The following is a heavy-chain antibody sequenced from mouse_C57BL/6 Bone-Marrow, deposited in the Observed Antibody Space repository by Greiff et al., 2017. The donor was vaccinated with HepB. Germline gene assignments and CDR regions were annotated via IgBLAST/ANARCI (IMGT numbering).Heavy chain of an antibody. CDR2: IYPRSGNT. Sequence: QVQLQQSGAELARPGASVKLSCKASGYTFTSYGISWVKQRTGQGLEWIGEIYPRSGNTYYNEKFKGKATLTADKSSSTAYMELRSLTSEDSAVYFCARCPLSYYYGYVDYWGQGTTLTVSS. V-gene: IGHV1-81*01. D-gene: IGHD1-1*01. J-gene: IGHJ2*01. CDR3: ARCPLSYYYGYVDY. CDR1: GYTFTSYG.